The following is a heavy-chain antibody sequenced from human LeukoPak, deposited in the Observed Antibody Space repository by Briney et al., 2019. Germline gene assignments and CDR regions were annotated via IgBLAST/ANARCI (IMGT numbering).Heavy chain of an antibody. CDR1: GYTFSSNS. CDR3: ARGVDTAMALDY. D-gene: IGHD5-18*01. V-gene: IGHV3-21*01. Sequence: GGSLRLSCAASGYTFSSNSMNWVRQAPGKGLEWVSSISSSSSYIYYADSVKGRFTISRDNAKNSLYLQMNSLRAEDTAVYYCARGVDTAMALDYWGQGTLVTVRS. J-gene: IGHJ4*02. CDR2: ISSSSSYI.